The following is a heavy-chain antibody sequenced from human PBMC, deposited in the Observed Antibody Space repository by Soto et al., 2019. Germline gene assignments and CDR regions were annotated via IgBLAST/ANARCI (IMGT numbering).Heavy chain of an antibody. J-gene: IGHJ4*02. CDR3: ARVYYDYIWGSYPLVY. Sequence: PGGSLRLSCAASGFTFSSHWMSWVRQAPGKGLEWLASIKQDGSEKHYVDPVKGRFTISRDNAKNSLYLQMNSLRVEDTAVYYCARVYYDYIWGSYPLVYWGQGTLVTVSS. D-gene: IGHD3-16*02. V-gene: IGHV3-7*01. CDR2: IKQDGSEK. CDR1: GFTFSSHW.